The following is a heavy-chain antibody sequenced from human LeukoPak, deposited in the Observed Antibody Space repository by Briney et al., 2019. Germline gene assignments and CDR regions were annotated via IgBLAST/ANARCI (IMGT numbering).Heavy chain of an antibody. CDR3: ARLKGYCSNGVCYTILFDF. CDR1: GGSISSDDYY. CDR2: IFYSGST. V-gene: IGHV4-30-4*01. D-gene: IGHD2-8*01. Sequence: SETLSLTCTVSGGSISSDDYYWSWIRQPPGKGLEWIEYIFYSGSTYYNPSLKSRVTISVDTSKNQFSLKLSSVTAADTAVYYCARLKGYCSNGVCYTILFDFWGQGTLVTVSS. J-gene: IGHJ4*02.